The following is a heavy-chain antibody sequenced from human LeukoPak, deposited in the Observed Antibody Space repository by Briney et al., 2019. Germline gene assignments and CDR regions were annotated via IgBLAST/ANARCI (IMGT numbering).Heavy chain of an antibody. J-gene: IGHJ4*02. D-gene: IGHD6-19*01. CDR1: GFTFSSYA. CDR3: ANTGYSSGWYPGY. V-gene: IGHV3-23*01. CDR2: VSGSGGST. Sequence: GGSLRLSCAASGFTFSSYAMSWVRQAPGKGLEWVSAVSGSGGSTYYADSVKGRFTISRDNSKNTLYLQMNSLRAEDTAVYYCANTGYSSGWYPGYWGQGTLVTVSS.